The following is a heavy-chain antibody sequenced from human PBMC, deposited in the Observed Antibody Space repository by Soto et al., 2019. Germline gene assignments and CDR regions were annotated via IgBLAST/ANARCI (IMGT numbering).Heavy chain of an antibody. CDR3: ARGHLTTVTTSANWFDP. D-gene: IGHD4-4*01. V-gene: IGHV4-34*01. Sequence: SETLSLTCAVYGGSFSGYYWSWIRQPPGKGLEWIGEINHSGSTNYNPSLKSRVTISVDTSKNQFSLKLSSVTAADTAVYYCARGHLTTVTTSANWFDPWGQGTLVTVSS. J-gene: IGHJ5*02. CDR1: GGSFSGYY. CDR2: INHSGST.